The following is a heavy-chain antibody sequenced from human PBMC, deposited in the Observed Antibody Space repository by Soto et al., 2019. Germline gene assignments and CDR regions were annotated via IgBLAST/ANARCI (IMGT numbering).Heavy chain of an antibody. CDR2: ISAYNGNT. CDR3: ARVRRCGILTGYGNDDGMDV. V-gene: IGHV1-18*04. Sequence: QVRLVQSGAEVKKPGASVKVSCKASGYTFTSYGFSWVRQAPGQGLEWMGWISAYNGNTNYAQKLQGRVTMTTDTSTSTGYMELRSLRSADTAVYYCARVRRCGILTGYGNDDGMDVWGQGTTVTVSS. CDR1: GYTFTSYG. J-gene: IGHJ6*02. D-gene: IGHD3-9*01.